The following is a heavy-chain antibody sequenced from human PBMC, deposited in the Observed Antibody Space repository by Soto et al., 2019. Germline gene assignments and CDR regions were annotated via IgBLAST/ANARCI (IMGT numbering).Heavy chain of an antibody. V-gene: IGHV3-30*18. Sequence: QVQLVESGGGVVQPGRSLRLSCAASGFTFSSYGMHWVRQAPGEGLEWVAVISYDGSNKYYADSVKGRFTISRDNSKNTLYLQMNSLRAEDTAVYYCAKESLSMVRGVLDYWGQGTLVTVSS. D-gene: IGHD3-10*01. J-gene: IGHJ4*02. CDR1: GFTFSSYG. CDR3: AKESLSMVRGVLDY. CDR2: ISYDGSNK.